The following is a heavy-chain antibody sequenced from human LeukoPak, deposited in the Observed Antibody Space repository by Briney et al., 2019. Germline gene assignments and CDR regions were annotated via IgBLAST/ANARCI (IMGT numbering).Heavy chain of an antibody. CDR2: IKQDGSEK. CDR3: ARDTCSGGSCYWFDP. Sequence: PGGSLRLSCAASGFTFSSYWMSWVRQAPGKGLEWVANIKQDGSEKYYVDSVKGRFTISRDNAKNSLYLQMNSLRSEDTAVYYCARDTCSGGSCYWFDPWGQGTLVTVSS. D-gene: IGHD2-15*01. J-gene: IGHJ5*02. CDR1: GFTFSSYW. V-gene: IGHV3-7*03.